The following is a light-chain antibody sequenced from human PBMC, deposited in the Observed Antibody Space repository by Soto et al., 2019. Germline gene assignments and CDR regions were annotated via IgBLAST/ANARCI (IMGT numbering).Light chain of an antibody. J-gene: IGLJ3*02. CDR2: LNSDGSH. Sequence: QLVLTQSPSASASLGASVKLTCTQSSGHSSYAIAWHQQQPEKGPRYLMKLNSDGSHSKGDGIPDRFSGSSSGAERYLTISSLQSEDEADYYCQTWGTGALWVFGGGTKVTVL. CDR3: QTWGTGALWV. V-gene: IGLV4-69*01. CDR1: SGHSSYA.